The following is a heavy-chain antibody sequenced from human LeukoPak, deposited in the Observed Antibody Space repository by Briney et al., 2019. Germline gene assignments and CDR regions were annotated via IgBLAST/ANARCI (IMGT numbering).Heavy chain of an antibody. J-gene: IGHJ5*02. CDR3: ARAPKTLGYCSGGSCYSWWFDP. V-gene: IGHV1-69*04. D-gene: IGHD2-15*01. Sequence: ASVKVSCKASGGTFSSYAISWMRQAPGQGLEWMGRIIPILGIANYVQKFQGRVTITADKCTSTAYMELSSLRSEDTAVYYCARAPKTLGYCSGGSCYSWWFDPWGQGTLVTVSS. CDR2: IIPILGIA. CDR1: GGTFSSYA.